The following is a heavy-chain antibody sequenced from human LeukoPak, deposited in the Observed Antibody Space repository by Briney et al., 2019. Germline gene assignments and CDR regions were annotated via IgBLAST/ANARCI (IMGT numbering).Heavy chain of an antibody. CDR2: IYYSGST. D-gene: IGHD3-10*01. Sequence: PSETLSLTCTVSGGSISSSSYYWGWIRQPPGKGLEWIGSIYYSGSTYYNPSLKSRITISVDTSKNQFSLKLSSVTAADTAVYYRALLWFGESNWFDPWGQGTLVTVSS. J-gene: IGHJ5*02. CDR3: ALLWFGESNWFDP. V-gene: IGHV4-39*01. CDR1: GGSISSSSYY.